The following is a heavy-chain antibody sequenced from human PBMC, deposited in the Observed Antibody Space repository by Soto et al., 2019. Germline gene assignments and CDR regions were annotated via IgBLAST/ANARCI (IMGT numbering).Heavy chain of an antibody. CDR1: GGSISSGGYS. Sequence: PSETLSLTCAVSGGSISSGGYSWSWIRQPPGKGREWIGYIYHSGSTYYNPSLKSRVTIAVDRSKNQFSLKLSSVTAADTAVYYCASTFLVNYYDSSVPFDYWGQGTLVTVSS. V-gene: IGHV4-30-2*01. CDR3: ASTFLVNYYDSSVPFDY. CDR2: IYHSGST. D-gene: IGHD3-22*01. J-gene: IGHJ4*02.